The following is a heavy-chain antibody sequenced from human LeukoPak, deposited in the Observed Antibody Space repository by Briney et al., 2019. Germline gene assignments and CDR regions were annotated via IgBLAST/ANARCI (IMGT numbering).Heavy chain of an antibody. V-gene: IGHV4-59*02. CDR3: ARDEYYYGSGSYPRFDY. J-gene: IGHJ4*02. CDR1: GGSVTDYY. CDR2: IYYTGT. Sequence: SETLSLTCTVSGGSVTDYYWSWIRQSPGKGLEWIGYIYYTGTSYNPSLKSRVTLSADTSKNQFSLKLISVTAADTAVYYCARDEYYYGSGSYPRFDYWGQGTLVTVSS. D-gene: IGHD3-10*01.